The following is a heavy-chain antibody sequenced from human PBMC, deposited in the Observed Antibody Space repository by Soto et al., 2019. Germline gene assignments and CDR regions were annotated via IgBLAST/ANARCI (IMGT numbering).Heavy chain of an antibody. D-gene: IGHD2-15*01. Sequence: GGSLRLSCAASGFTFSSYAMSWVRQAPGKGLEWVSSISGSGDSTYYADSVKGRFTISRDNAKRSLYLQMMSLTAEDTAIYYCVRGGGGGLFDPWGQGTMVTVSS. J-gene: IGHJ5*02. CDR1: GFTFSSYA. CDR3: VRGGGGGLFDP. CDR2: ISGSGDST. V-gene: IGHV3-23*01.